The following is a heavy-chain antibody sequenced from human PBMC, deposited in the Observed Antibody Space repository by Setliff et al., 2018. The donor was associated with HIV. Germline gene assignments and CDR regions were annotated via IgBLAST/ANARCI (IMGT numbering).Heavy chain of an antibody. J-gene: IGHJ6*03. CDR2: IRSKAYGGTT. CDR1: GFTFGDYA. V-gene: IGHV3-49*04. D-gene: IGHD2-21*01. Sequence: PGGSLRLSCTASGFTFGDYAMSWVRQAPGKGLEWVGFIRSKAYGGTTEYAASVKGRFTISRDDSKSIAYLQMNSLKTEDTAVYYCTRGGEGDYYYYYMDVWGKGTTVTVSS. CDR3: TRGGEGDYYYYYMDV.